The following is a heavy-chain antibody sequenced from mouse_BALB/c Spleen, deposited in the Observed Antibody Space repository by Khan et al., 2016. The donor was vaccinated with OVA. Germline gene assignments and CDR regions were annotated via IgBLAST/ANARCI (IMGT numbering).Heavy chain of an antibody. CDR2: IYPGTDNT. CDR3: AREEALYYFDY. D-gene: IGHD3-2*02. CDR1: GYIFTSYW. J-gene: IGHJ2*01. V-gene: IGHV1S132*01. Sequence: VQLQQSGAELVRPGASVKLSCKTSGYIFTSYWIHWVKQRSGQGLEWIARIYPGTDNTYYNEKLKDRATLTADRSSSTAYMQLSSLKSEDAAVYCCAREEALYYFDYWGQGTTLTVSS.